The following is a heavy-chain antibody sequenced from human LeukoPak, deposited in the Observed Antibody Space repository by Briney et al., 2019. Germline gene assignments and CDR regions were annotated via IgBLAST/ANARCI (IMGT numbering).Heavy chain of an antibody. CDR3: TRDHGLDV. CDR2: INSDGSAT. CDR1: GFTFSNYW. Sequence: PGGSLRLSCAASGFTFSNYWMSWVRQAPGKGLMWVSQINSDGSATSCADPVKGRCTISRDNAKNMLYLEMNSLRVEDTAVYFCTRDHGLDVWGQGTTVTVSS. J-gene: IGHJ6*02. V-gene: IGHV3-74*01.